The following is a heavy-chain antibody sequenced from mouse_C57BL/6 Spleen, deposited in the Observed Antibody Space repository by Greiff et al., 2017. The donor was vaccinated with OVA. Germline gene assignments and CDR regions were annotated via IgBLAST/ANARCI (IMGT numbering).Heavy chain of an antibody. V-gene: IGHV1-22*01. D-gene: IGHD2-4*01. J-gene: IGHJ2*01. CDR1: GYTFTDYN. Sequence: EVQVVESGPELVKPGASVKMSCKASGYTFTDYNMHWVKQSHGKSLEWIGYINPNNGGTSYNQKFKGKATLTVNKSSSTAYMELRSLTSEDSAVYYCARRGYDYDGGGDYWGQGTTLTVSS. CDR2: INPNNGGT. CDR3: ARRGYDYDGGGDY.